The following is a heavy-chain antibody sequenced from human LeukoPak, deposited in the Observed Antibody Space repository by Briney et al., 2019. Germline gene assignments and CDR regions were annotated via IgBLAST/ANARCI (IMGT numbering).Heavy chain of an antibody. D-gene: IGHD1-26*01. CDR2: ISYDGSNK. Sequence: GGSLRLSCAASGFTFSSYAMHWVRQAPGKGLEWVAVISYDGSNKYYADSVKGRFTISRDNSKNTLYLQMNSLRAEDTAVYYCARSPVVGATGTLDWGQGTLVTVSS. V-gene: IGHV3-30*04. CDR1: GFTFSSYA. CDR3: ARSPVVGATGTLD. J-gene: IGHJ4*02.